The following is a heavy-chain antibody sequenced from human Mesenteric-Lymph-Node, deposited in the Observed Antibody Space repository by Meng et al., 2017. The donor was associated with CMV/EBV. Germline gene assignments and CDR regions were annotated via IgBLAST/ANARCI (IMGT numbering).Heavy chain of an antibody. CDR3: AKDYSPRGSSGWEFDY. D-gene: IGHD6-19*01. CDR2: ISYDGSNK. Sequence: SGFTFSSYGMHWVRQAPGKGLEWVAVISYDGSNKYYADSVKGRFTISRDNSKNTLYLQMNSLRAEDTAVYYCAKDYSPRGSSGWEFDYWGQGTLVTVSS. J-gene: IGHJ4*02. V-gene: IGHV3-30*18. CDR1: GFTFSSYG.